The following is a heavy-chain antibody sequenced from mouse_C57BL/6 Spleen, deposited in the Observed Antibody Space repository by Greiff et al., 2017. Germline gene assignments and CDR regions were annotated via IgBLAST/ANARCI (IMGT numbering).Heavy chain of an antibody. Sequence: VQLQQSGPALAMPAASVQIRCKVSGYTFTDYNMDWVKQSHGKSLEWIGDINPNNGGTIYNQKFKGKATLTVDKSSSTASMELRSLTSEDTAVYYCARRCDYDVFD. CDR2: INPNNGGT. J-gene: IGHJ2*01. CDR3: ARRCDYDVFD. V-gene: IGHV1-18*01. CDR1: GYTFTDYN. D-gene: IGHD2-4*01.